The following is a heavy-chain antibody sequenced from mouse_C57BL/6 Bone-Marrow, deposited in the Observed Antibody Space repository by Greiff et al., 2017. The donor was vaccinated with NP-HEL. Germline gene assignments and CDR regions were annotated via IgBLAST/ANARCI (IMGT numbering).Heavy chain of an antibody. CDR2: IRLKSDNYAT. CDR1: GFTFSNYW. D-gene: IGHD2-4*01. J-gene: IGHJ4*01. Sequence: EVKLEESGGGLVQPGGSMKLSCVASGFTFSNYWMNWVRQSPEKGLEWVAQIRLKSDNYATHYAESVKGRFTISRDDSKSSVYLQMNNLRAEDTGIYYCTGLYDYDGYYYAMDYWGQGTSVTVSS. CDR3: TGLYDYDGYYYAMDY. V-gene: IGHV6-3*01.